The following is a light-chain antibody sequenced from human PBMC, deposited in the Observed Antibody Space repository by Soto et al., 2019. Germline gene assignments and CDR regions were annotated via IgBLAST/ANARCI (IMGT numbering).Light chain of an antibody. Sequence: EIVMTQSPGTLSASPGERATLSCRASQSVLSSLAWYQQKPGQAPRLLIYGASSRAAGSPDRFSGSGSGTDFTLTISRLEPEDFAVYHCQQYGSSPRTFGQGTKVDIK. J-gene: IGKJ1*01. CDR1: QSVLSS. CDR2: GAS. V-gene: IGKV3-20*01. CDR3: QQYGSSPRT.